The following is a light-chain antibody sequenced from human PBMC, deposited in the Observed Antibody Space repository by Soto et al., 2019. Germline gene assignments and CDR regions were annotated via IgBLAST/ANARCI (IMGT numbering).Light chain of an antibody. V-gene: IGLV1-44*01. CDR2: SDN. CDR1: TPNIGSNV. CDR3: ASWDDSLSVWV. Sequence: QSVLTQSPSASGPPGQRVTISCSGSTPNIGSNVVDWFQQFPGTAPKLLIYSDNQRPSGVPDRFSGSRSGTSASLAISGLQSEDEADYYCASWDDSLSVWVFGGGTKLTVL. J-gene: IGLJ3*02.